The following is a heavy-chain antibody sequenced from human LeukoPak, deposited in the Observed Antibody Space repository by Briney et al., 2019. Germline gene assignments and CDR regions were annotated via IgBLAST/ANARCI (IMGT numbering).Heavy chain of an antibody. J-gene: IGHJ5*02. CDR1: GFTVNSNY. V-gene: IGHV3-53*01. D-gene: IGHD6-19*01. CDR2: IYSGGST. CDR3: ARDLRSNGCCGWFDP. Sequence: GGFLRLSCVASGFTVNSNYMSWVRQAPGKGLEWVSLIYSGGSTYYADSVKGRFTVSRDDSKNTLYLQMNSLRVEDTAVYYCARDLRSNGCCGWFDPWGQGTLVTASS.